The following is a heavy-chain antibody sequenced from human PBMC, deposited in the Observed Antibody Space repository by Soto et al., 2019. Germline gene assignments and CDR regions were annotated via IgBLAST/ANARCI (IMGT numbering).Heavy chain of an antibody. CDR1: GYTFTDYY. J-gene: IGHJ5*01. CDR3: ARELDGYTPFGS. V-gene: IGHV1-2*02. CDR2: INPDGGGT. D-gene: IGHD5-12*01. Sequence: QVQLVQSGAELKKPGASVKVSCKTSGYTFTDYYIHWVRQTPGQGLEWMGRINPDGGGTKYAQRFQGRVTMTRDTSNQTAHMEVTRPTSYDTAMFYCARELDGYTPFGSWGQGTLITVSS.